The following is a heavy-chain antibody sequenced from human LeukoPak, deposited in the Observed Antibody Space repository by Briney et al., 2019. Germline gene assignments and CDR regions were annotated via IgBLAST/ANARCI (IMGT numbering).Heavy chain of an antibody. J-gene: IGHJ4*02. V-gene: IGHV4-34*01. Sequence: SETLSLTCAVYGGSFSGYYWSWIRQPPGKGREWIGEINHSGSTNYNPSLKSRVTISVDTSKNQFSLKLSSVTAADTAVYYCARPMVRGALDYWGQGTLVTVSS. CDR1: GGSFSGYY. CDR3: ARPMVRGALDY. D-gene: IGHD3-10*01. CDR2: INHSGST.